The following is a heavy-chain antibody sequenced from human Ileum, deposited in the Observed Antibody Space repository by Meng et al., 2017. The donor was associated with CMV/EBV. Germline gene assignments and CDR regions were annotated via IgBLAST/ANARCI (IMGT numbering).Heavy chain of an antibody. J-gene: IGHJ4*02. CDR3: ARRERISSGLEY. V-gene: IGHV1-2*02. D-gene: IGHD6-6*01. CDR2: IDPNTGGT. Sequence: QGQLLQSGAEVAKPGASVTVSCNASRYTFTGNYIDWVRHAHGQGLEWMGWIDPNTGGTKYKQKFQGRVTMTGDTSISTAYMEQSGLRFDDTAVYYCARRERISSGLEYWGQGTLVTVSS. CDR1: RYTFTGNY.